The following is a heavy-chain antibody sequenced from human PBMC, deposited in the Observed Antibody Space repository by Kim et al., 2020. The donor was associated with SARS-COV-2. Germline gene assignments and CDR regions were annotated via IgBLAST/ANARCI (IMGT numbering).Heavy chain of an antibody. Sequence: GGSLRLSCAASGFTFSSYAMHWVRQAPGKGLEWVAVISYDGSNKYYADSVKGRFTISRDNSKNTLYLQMNSLRAEDTAVYYCARVSLMVTTESYMDVWGKGTTVTVSS. CDR1: GFTFSSYA. CDR3: ARVSLMVTTESYMDV. J-gene: IGHJ6*03. D-gene: IGHD4-4*01. V-gene: IGHV3-30-3*01. CDR2: ISYDGSNK.